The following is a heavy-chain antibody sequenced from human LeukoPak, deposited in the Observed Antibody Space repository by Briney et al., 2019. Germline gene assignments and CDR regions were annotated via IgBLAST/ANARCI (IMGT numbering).Heavy chain of an antibody. V-gene: IGHV3-30-3*01. Sequence: GGSLRLSCAASGLSFSSYAMHWVRQAPGKGLEWVAVISYDGTEKYYGDSVKGRFTISRDNSKNTLYLQMNSLRAEDTAVYYCAKDRSGLLWFGELSPFDYWGQGTLVTVSS. D-gene: IGHD3-10*01. CDR3: AKDRSGLLWFGELSPFDY. CDR2: ISYDGTEK. CDR1: GLSFSSYA. J-gene: IGHJ4*02.